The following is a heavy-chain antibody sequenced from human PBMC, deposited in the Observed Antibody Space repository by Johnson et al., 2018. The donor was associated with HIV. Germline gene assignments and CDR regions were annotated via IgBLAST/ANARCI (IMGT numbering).Heavy chain of an antibody. CDR3: AKDEALGWELDPDAFDI. J-gene: IGHJ3*02. Sequence: QVQLVESGGGVVQPGGSLRLSCAASGFTFSSYGMHWVRQAPGKGLERVAFIRYDGSNKYFADSVKGRFTISRDNSKNTLYLQMNSLRAEDTAVNYCAKDEALGWELDPDAFDIWGQGTMVTVSS. CDR2: IRYDGSNK. D-gene: IGHD1-26*01. V-gene: IGHV3-30*02. CDR1: GFTFSSYG.